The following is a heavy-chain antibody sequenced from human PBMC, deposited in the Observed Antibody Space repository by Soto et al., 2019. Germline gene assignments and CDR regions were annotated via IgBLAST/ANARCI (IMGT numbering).Heavy chain of an antibody. CDR2: ISGSGGGT. CDR1: GFIFSDYA. D-gene: IGHD3-22*01. Sequence: GGSLRLSCESSGFIFSDYAMNWVRQAPGKGLKWVSAISGSGGGTYYADSVKGRFSLSRDNSKNTLYLQMNSLRAEDTAVYYCAKDGYYDSSGYRGYWGQGTLVTVSS. V-gene: IGHV3-23*01. J-gene: IGHJ4*02. CDR3: AKDGYYDSSGYRGY.